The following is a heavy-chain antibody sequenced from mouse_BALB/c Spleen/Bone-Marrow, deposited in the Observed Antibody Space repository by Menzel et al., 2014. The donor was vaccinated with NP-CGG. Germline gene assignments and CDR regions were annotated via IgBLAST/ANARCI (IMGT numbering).Heavy chain of an antibody. CDR1: GFSLTSYC. CDR3: ARNLGDGYSFAY. V-gene: IGHV2-2*02. CDR2: IWCGGNT. D-gene: IGHD2-3*01. Sequence: VKLVESGPVLAQPPQSLSITCTVSGFSLTSYCVHWVRQSPGKGLEWLGAIWCGGNTDYNAAFISRLSISKDNFKSQVFFKMNSLQANDTAIYYCARNLGDGYSFAYWGQGTLVTVSA. J-gene: IGHJ3*01.